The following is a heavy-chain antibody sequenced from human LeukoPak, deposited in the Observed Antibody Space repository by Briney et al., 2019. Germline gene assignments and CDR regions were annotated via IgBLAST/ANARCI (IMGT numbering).Heavy chain of an antibody. V-gene: IGHV4-4*07. J-gene: IGHJ2*01. CDR2: IYTSGST. CDR1: GGSIISYY. Sequence: SETLSLTCTVSGGSIISYYWTWIRQPTGKGQEWIGRIYTSGSTHYNPSLKSRVTMSVDTSKNQFSLKLNSVTAADTAIYYCARDYYDSSGYRATWYFDLWGRGALVTVSS. CDR3: ARDYYDSSGYRATWYFDL. D-gene: IGHD3-22*01.